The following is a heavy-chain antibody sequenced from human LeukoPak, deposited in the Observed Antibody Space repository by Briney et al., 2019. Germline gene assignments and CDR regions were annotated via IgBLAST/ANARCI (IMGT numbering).Heavy chain of an antibody. V-gene: IGHV3-48*03. CDR2: ISSSGSTI. Sequence: GGSLRLSCAASGFTFSSYEMNWVRQAPGKGLEWVSYISSSGSTIYYADSVKGRFTISRDNAKNSLYLQMNSLRAEDTAVYYCARGRSGSWYEFLDNWFDPWGQGTLVTVSS. J-gene: IGHJ5*02. D-gene: IGHD6-13*01. CDR3: ARGRSGSWYEFLDNWFDP. CDR1: GFTFSSYE.